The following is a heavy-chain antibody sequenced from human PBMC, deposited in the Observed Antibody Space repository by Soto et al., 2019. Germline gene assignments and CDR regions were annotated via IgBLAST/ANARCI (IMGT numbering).Heavy chain of an antibody. CDR2: ISGSGGST. CDR3: AKDLWHVVVVTGITFDY. J-gene: IGHJ4*02. Sequence: GGSLRLSCAASGFTFNIYAMSWVRQAPGKGLEWVSAISGSGGSTYYADSVKGRFTISRDNSKNTLYLQMNSLRAEDTAVYYCAKDLWHVVVVTGITFDYWGQGTLVTVSS. V-gene: IGHV3-23*01. D-gene: IGHD2-21*02. CDR1: GFTFNIYA.